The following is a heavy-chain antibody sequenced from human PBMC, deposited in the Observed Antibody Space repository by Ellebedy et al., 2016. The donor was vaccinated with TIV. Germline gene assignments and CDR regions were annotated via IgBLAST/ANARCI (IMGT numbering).Heavy chain of an antibody. D-gene: IGHD1-26*01. Sequence: GESLKISXAASGFTFDDYAMHWVRQAPGKGLEWVSLISWDGGSTYYADSVKGRFTISRDNSKNSLYLQMNSLRAEDTALYYCAKGQEDIVGYGMDVWGQGTTVTVSS. CDR3: AKGQEDIVGYGMDV. CDR1: GFTFDDYA. V-gene: IGHV3-43D*03. J-gene: IGHJ6*02. CDR2: ISWDGGST.